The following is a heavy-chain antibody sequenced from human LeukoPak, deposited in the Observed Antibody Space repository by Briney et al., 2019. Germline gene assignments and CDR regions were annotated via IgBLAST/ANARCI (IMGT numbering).Heavy chain of an antibody. Sequence: SETLSLTCAVYGGSFSGDFWSWIRQSPGKGLEWIGEINHSGSTNYNPSLKSRVTISVDTSKNQFSLKLSSVTAADTAVYYCARGLLWFGEWVWFDPWGQGTLVTVSS. CDR2: INHSGST. CDR3: ARGLLWFGEWVWFDP. CDR1: GGSFSGDF. J-gene: IGHJ5*02. D-gene: IGHD3-10*01. V-gene: IGHV4-34*01.